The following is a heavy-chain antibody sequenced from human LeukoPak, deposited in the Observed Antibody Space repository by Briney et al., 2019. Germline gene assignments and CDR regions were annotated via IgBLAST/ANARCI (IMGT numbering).Heavy chain of an antibody. Sequence: SETLSLTCTVSGGSISSYYWSWIRQPPGKGLEWIGYIYYSGSTNYNPSLKSRVTISVDTSKNQFSLKLSSVTAADTAVYYCTRVAGPAAILYWGQGTLVTVSS. D-gene: IGHD2-2*01. CDR1: GGSISSYY. J-gene: IGHJ4*02. CDR2: IYYSGST. V-gene: IGHV4-59*01. CDR3: TRVAGPAAILY.